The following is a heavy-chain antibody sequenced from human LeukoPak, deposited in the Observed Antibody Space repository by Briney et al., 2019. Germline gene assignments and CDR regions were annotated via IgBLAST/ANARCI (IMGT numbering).Heavy chain of an antibody. CDR2: IYYSGST. D-gene: IGHD3-10*01. V-gene: IGHV4-39*01. CDR1: GGSISSSSYY. J-gene: IGHJ3*02. Sequence: SGTLSLTCTVSGGSISSSSYYWGWLRQPPGKGLEGIGSIYYSGSTYYNPSDKSRVTISVDTSKNQFSLKLSSVTAADTAVYYCARHVGYYGSGSYLDAFDIWGQGTMVTVSS. CDR3: ARHVGYYGSGSYLDAFDI.